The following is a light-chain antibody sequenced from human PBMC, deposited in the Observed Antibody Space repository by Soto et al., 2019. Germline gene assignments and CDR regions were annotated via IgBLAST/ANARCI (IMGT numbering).Light chain of an antibody. Sequence: QSVLTQPPSVSGAPGQRVTISCTGSSSNIGAGYDVNWYQQLPGTAPKLLIYGNTNRPSGVPDRYSGSKSGTSGSLAISGLQTEDEAEYYCQSWDTSLSGAVFGGGTKLIVL. V-gene: IGLV1-40*01. CDR1: SSNIGAGYD. J-gene: IGLJ2*01. CDR2: GNT. CDR3: QSWDTSLSGAV.